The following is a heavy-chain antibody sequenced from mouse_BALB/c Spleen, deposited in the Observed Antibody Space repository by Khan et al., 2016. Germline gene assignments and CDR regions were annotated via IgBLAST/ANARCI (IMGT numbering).Heavy chain of an antibody. V-gene: IGHV8-11*01. J-gene: IGHJ4*01. CDR2: IWWNDNK. D-gene: IGHD2-3*01. CDR1: GFSLSTYGIG. CDR3: ARIEGGYYDFAYAMDY. Sequence: QFTLKESGPGILQPSQTLSLTCSFSGFSLSTYGIGVGWIRQPSGKGLEWLAHIWWNDNKYYNTALKSRLTISKDTSNNQVFLKIASVDTADTATYYCARIEGGYYDFAYAMDYWGQGTSVTVSS.